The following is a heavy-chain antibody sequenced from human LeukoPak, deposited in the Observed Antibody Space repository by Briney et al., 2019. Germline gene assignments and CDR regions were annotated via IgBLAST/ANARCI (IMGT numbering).Heavy chain of an antibody. CDR1: GFTFSNAW. D-gene: IGHD5-12*01. CDR3: AKDRSDYFDWFDP. V-gene: IGHV3-23*01. J-gene: IGHJ5*02. CDR2: ISGSGGST. Sequence: GGSLRLSCAASGFTFSNAWMSWVRQAPGKGLEWVSAISGSGGSTYYADSVKGRFTISRDNSKNTLYLQMNSLRAEDTAVYYCAKDRSDYFDWFDPWGQGTLVTVSS.